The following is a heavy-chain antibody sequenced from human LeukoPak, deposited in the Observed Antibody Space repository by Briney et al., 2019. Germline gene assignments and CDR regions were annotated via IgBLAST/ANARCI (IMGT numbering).Heavy chain of an antibody. CDR3: ARNFWSGLNWFDP. D-gene: IGHD3-3*01. CDR1: GGSISSSSYY. Sequence: SETLSLTCTVSGGSISSSSYYWGWIRQPPGKGLEWIGSIYYSGSTYYNPSLKSRVTISVDASKNQFSLKLSSVTAADTAVYYCARNFWSGLNWFDPWGQGTLVTVSS. J-gene: IGHJ5*02. V-gene: IGHV4-39*07. CDR2: IYYSGST.